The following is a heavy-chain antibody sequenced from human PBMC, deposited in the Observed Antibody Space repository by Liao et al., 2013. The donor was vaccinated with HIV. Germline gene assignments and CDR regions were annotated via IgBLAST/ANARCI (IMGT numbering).Heavy chain of an antibody. J-gene: IGHJ4*02. CDR3: ARGVGGATNPFFDY. D-gene: IGHD1-26*01. Sequence: QVQLQESGPGLVKPSETLSLTCTVSGGSISSYYWSWIRQPPGKGLEWIGYIYYSGSTNYNPSLKSRVTISVDTSKNQFSLKLSSVTAADTAVYYCARGVGGATNPFFDYWGQGTLVTVSS. CDR2: IYYSGST. CDR1: GGSISSYY. V-gene: IGHV4-59*01.